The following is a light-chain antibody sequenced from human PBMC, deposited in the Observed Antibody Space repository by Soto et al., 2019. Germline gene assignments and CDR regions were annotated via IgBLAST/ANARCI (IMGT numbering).Light chain of an antibody. J-gene: IGKJ1*01. CDR1: QSLLHRNGYNY. CDR2: LGS. Sequence: DIVMTQSPLSLSVTPGEPASISCRSSQSLLHRNGYNYLDWYLQKPGQSPQLLIYLGSNRASGVPDRFSGSGSGTDFTLKIARVEADDVGVYYCMQALQTPWTFGQGTKVDIK. V-gene: IGKV2-28*01. CDR3: MQALQTPWT.